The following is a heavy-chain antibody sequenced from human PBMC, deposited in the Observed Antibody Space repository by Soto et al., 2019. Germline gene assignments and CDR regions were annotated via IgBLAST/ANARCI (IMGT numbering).Heavy chain of an antibody. Sequence: GGSLRLSCAASGFTFSSYSMNWVRQAPGKGLEWVSSITSSSAFLYYADSLRGRFTISRDNARNSLYLQMHSLRAEDTAVYYCARETASGTTNLDYWGQGTLVTVSS. CDR2: ITSSSAFL. J-gene: IGHJ4*02. V-gene: IGHV3-21*01. CDR3: ARETASGTTNLDY. CDR1: GFTFSSYS. D-gene: IGHD1-7*01.